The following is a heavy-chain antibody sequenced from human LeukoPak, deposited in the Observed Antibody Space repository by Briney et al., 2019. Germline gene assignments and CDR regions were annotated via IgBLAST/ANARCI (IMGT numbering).Heavy chain of an antibody. CDR1: GDSISSYY. CDR3: ASLTRLSTSPDRYYLDY. J-gene: IGHJ4*02. V-gene: IGHV4-4*09. CDR2: IYTSGGT. Sequence: MTLETLSLTCTVSGDSISSYYWSWIRQPPGKGPEWIGYIYTSGGTNYIPSLKGRVTISIDTSKNQFSLKLSSVTAADSAVYYCASLTRLSTSPDRYYLDYWGQGTLVTVSS. D-gene: IGHD6-6*01.